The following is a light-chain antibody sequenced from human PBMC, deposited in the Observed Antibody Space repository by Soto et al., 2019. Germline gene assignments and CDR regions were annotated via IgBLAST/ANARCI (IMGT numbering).Light chain of an antibody. V-gene: IGLV2-8*01. Sequence: QSVLTQPPSASGSPGQSATISCTGTNSDVGGYNFVSWYQQHPGKAPKLMIYEVSKRPSGVPDRFSGSKSGNTASLTVSGLQAEDEADYYCSSYASSNNFGFGTGTKV. CDR2: EVS. CDR3: SSYASSNNFG. CDR1: NSDVGGYNF. J-gene: IGLJ1*01.